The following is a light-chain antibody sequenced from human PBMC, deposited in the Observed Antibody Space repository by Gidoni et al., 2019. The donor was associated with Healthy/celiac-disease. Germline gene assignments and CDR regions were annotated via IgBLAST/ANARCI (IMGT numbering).Light chain of an antibody. V-gene: IGKV1-9*01. CDR1: QGVSSY. CDR3: QQLNSYPFT. Sequence: IQLTQSPSSLSASVGDRVTITCRASQGVSSYLAWYQQKPGKAPQLLIYAASTLQSGVPSRFSGSGSGTDFTLTISNLQPEDFATYFCQQLNSYPFTFXGXTKVEIK. J-gene: IGKJ4*01. CDR2: AAS.